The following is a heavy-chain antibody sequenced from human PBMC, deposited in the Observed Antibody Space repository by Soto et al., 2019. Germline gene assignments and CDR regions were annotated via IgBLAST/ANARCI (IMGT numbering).Heavy chain of an antibody. CDR3: ARGPHPYFNDY. J-gene: IGHJ4*02. CDR1: GYTFASYD. V-gene: IGHV1-8*01. CDR2: MNPNNNNT. Sequence: QVQLVQSGAEVKKPGASVKVSCKASGYTFASYDINWVRQATGQGLEWMGWMNPNNNNTGYAQKFQGRVTMTRNTSISTAYMELSSLGSEDPAVYYCARGPHPYFNDYWGQGTLVTVSS. D-gene: IGHD2-8*01.